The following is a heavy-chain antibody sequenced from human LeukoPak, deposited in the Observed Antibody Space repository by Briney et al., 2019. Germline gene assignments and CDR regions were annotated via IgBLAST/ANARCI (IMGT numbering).Heavy chain of an antibody. V-gene: IGHV4-39*01. D-gene: IGHD4-23*01. CDR2: IYYSGST. CDR1: GGSISSSSYY. Sequence: PSETLSLTCSVSGGSISSSSYYWGWIRQPPGKGLEWSGSIYYSGSTYYNPSLKSRVTISVDTSKSQFSLKLSSVTAADTAVYYCARIPVVDDAFDIWGQGTMVTVSS. CDR3: ARIPVVDDAFDI. J-gene: IGHJ3*02.